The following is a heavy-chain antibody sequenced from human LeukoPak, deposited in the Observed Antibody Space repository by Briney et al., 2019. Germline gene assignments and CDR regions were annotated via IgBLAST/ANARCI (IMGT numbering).Heavy chain of an antibody. Sequence: PSETLSLTCTVSGGSISSGDYYWSWIRQPPGKGLEWIGYIYYSGSTYYNPSLKSRVTISVDTSKNQFSLKLSSVTAADTAVYYCARDDDFWSGYHIGAFDIWGQGTMVTVSS. CDR1: GGSISSGDYY. CDR3: ARDDDFWSGYHIGAFDI. CDR2: IYYSGST. J-gene: IGHJ3*02. D-gene: IGHD3-3*01. V-gene: IGHV4-30-4*08.